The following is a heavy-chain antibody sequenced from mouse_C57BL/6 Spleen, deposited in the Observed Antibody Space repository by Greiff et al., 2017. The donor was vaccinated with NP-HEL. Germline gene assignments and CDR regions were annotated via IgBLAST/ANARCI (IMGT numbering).Heavy chain of an antibody. V-gene: IGHV1-52*01. D-gene: IGHD2-1*01. CDR2: IDPSDSET. CDR1: GYTFTSYW. J-gene: IGHJ4*01. Sequence: QVQLQQPGAELVRPGSSVKLSCKASGYTFTSYWMHWVKQRPIQGLEWIGNIDPSDSETHYNQKFKDKATLTVDKSSSTAYMQLSSLTSEDSAVYYGARSYYAHYGAMDYWGQGTSVTVSS. CDR3: ARSYYAHYGAMDY.